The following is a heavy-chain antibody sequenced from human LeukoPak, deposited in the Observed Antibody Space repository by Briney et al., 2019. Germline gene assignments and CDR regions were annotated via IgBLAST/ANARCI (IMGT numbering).Heavy chain of an antibody. Sequence: GGSLRLSCAASGFTFSSYAMSWVRQAPGKGLEWVGRIKSKTDGGTTDYAAPVKGRFTISRDDSKNTLYLQMNSLKTEDTAVYYCTTDRCSSTSCRPTDYWGQGTLVTVSS. J-gene: IGHJ4*02. CDR1: GFTFSSYA. V-gene: IGHV3-15*01. D-gene: IGHD2-2*01. CDR3: TTDRCSSTSCRPTDY. CDR2: IKSKTDGGTT.